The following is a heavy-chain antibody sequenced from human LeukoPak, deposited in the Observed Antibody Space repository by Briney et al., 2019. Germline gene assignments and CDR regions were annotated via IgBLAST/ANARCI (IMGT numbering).Heavy chain of an antibody. CDR3: AREKGLLWFGERGNWFDP. V-gene: IGHV1-18*04. D-gene: IGHD3-10*01. CDR2: ISAYNGNT. J-gene: IGHJ5*02. CDR1: GYTFTSYG. Sequence: ASVKVSCKASGYTFTSYGISWVRQAPGQGLEWMGWISAYNGNTNYAQKLQGRGTMTTDTSTSTAYMELRSLRSDDTAVYYCAREKGLLWFGERGNWFDPWGQGTLVTVSS.